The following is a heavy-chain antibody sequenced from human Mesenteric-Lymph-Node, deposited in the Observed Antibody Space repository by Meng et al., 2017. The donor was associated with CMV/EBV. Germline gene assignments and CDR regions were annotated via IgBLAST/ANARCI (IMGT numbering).Heavy chain of an antibody. CDR1: GYSFTSYY. CDR3: ARARYGGDQIDY. CDR2: ISPIAGGT. D-gene: IGHD2-21*02. J-gene: IGHJ4*02. Sequence: QVQWVQPGAEVKATGASVKISCKPSGYSFTSYYRHWVRQAPGQALEWLGIISPIAGGTTYTQYFQDRLTLTGDKATSTFFMGLSSLRAEDTALYYCARARYGGDQIDYWGQGTLVTVSS. V-gene: IGHV1-46*01.